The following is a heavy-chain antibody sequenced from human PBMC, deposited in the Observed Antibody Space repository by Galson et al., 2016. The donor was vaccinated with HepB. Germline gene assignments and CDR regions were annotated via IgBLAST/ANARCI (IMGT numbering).Heavy chain of an antibody. D-gene: IGHD6-13*01. CDR2: IYESGST. CDR1: GGSINTRNW. CDR3: VRLGTAAAVANRRGSVY. V-gene: IGHV4-4*02. J-gene: IGHJ4*02. Sequence: SETLSLTCGVSGGSINTRNWWSWVRQSPEKGLEWIGEIYESGSTNYNPSLTNRVTVSADLSRNQFFLSLTSVTAADTAIYSCVRLGTAAAVANRRGSVYWSQGTRVTVSS.